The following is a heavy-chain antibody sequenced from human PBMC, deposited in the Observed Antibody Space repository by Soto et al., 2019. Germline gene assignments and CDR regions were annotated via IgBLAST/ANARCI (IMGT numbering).Heavy chain of an antibody. Sequence: ASVKFSCKSSGYTFTSYGISWVRQAPGQGLDWMGWISAYNGNTNYAQKLQGRVTMTTDTSTSTAYMELRSLRSDDTAVYYCARAWPYYDYVWGNQKQPLGYWGQGTLVTVSS. V-gene: IGHV1-18*01. CDR1: GYTFTSYG. J-gene: IGHJ4*02. CDR3: ARAWPYYDYVWGNQKQPLGY. D-gene: IGHD3-16*01. CDR2: ISAYNGNT.